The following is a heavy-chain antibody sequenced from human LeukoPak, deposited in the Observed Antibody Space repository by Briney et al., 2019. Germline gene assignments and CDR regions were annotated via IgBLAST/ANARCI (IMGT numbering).Heavy chain of an antibody. J-gene: IGHJ4*02. CDR2: IKSDGISA. CDR1: GSTFSDYW. CDR3: AREVASAAFDY. V-gene: IGHV3-74*03. D-gene: IGHD5-12*01. Sequence: PGGSLRLSCAASGSTFSDYWMHWVRQAPGKGLVWVSLIKSDGISAMYADSVKGRFSISRDNAKNTLYLQMNSLRAEDTAVYFCAREVASAAFDYWGQGTPVTVSS.